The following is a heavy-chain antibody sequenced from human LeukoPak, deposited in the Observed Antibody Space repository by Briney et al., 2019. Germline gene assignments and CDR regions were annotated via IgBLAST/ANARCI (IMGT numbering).Heavy chain of an antibody. D-gene: IGHD3-10*01. Sequence: GGSLRLSCAASGITFSSFSMGWVRQAPGKGLEWVSSISATTIYIYYADSVKGRFTISRDNAKNSLYLQMNSLRAEDTAVYYCARGMYASGSYNLFDDWGQGTLVTVSS. V-gene: IGHV3-21*01. CDR3: ARGMYASGSYNLFDD. CDR1: GITFSSFS. CDR2: ISATTIYI. J-gene: IGHJ4*02.